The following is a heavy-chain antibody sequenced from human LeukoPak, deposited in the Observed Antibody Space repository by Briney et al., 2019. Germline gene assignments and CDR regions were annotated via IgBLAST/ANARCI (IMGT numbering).Heavy chain of an antibody. Sequence: GGSLRLSCAASGFTFSSYVMCWVRQAPGKGLEWVSAITSSGDSTYYADSVKGRFTISRDNSKNTLYLQMSSLRAEDTAVYHCATVASGSLQDWGQGTLVTVSS. D-gene: IGHD3-10*01. V-gene: IGHV3-23*01. CDR1: GFTFSSYV. CDR2: ITSSGDST. CDR3: ATVASGSLQD. J-gene: IGHJ4*02.